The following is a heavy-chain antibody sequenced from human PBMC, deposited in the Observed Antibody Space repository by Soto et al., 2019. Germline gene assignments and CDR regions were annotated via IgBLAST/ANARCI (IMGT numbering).Heavy chain of an antibody. CDR1: GGSISSGGYY. CDR2: IYYSGST. D-gene: IGHD3-10*01. CDR3: ARYQVRRHYYDGMEV. V-gene: IGHV4-31*03. J-gene: IGHJ6*02. Sequence: TLSLTCTVSGGSISSGGYYWSWIRQHPGKGLEWIGYIYYSGSTYYNPSLKSRVTISVDTSKNQFSLKLSSVTAADTAVYYCARYQVRRHYYDGMEVWGQGTTVSVSS.